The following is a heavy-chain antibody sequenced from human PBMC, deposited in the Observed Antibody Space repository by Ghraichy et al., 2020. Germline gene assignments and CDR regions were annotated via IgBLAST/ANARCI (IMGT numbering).Heavy chain of an antibody. V-gene: IGHV4-4*02. J-gene: IGHJ4*02. Sequence: SETLSLTCTVSGDSTGSIKWWTWVRQPPGKGLEWIGEIYEGGTTNYNPSLKSRVTISLDKSKNQFSLNLNSVTAADTAIYYCAGRIPGPIWGQGTLVTVSS. CDR3: AGRIPGPI. CDR2: IYEGGTT. CDR1: GDSTGSIKW.